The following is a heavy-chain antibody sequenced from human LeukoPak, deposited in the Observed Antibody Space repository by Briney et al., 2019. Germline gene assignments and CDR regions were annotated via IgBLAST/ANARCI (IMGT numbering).Heavy chain of an antibody. CDR2: IYYSGST. D-gene: IGHD6-13*01. CDR3: ARASSSWYGNFDY. V-gene: IGHV4-59*01. J-gene: IGHJ4*02. Sequence: KPSETLSLTCTVSGGSISSYYWSWIRQPPGKGLEWIGYIYYSGSTNYNPSLKSRVTISVDTSKNQFSLKLSSVTAADTAVYYCARASSSWYGNFDYWGQGTLVTVSS. CDR1: GGSISSYY.